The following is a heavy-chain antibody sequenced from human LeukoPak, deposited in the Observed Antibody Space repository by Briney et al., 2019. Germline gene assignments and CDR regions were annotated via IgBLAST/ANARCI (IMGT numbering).Heavy chain of an antibody. D-gene: IGHD3-22*01. CDR3: ARDGLSYYDSSGDLYFDY. Sequence: PGGSLRLSCAASGFTFSSYSMNWVRQAPGKGLEWVSSISSSSSYIYYADSVKGRFTISRDNAKNSLYLQMNSLRAEDTAVYYCARDGLSYYDSSGDLYFDYWGQGTLVTVSS. J-gene: IGHJ4*02. V-gene: IGHV3-21*01. CDR1: GFTFSSYS. CDR2: ISSSSSYI.